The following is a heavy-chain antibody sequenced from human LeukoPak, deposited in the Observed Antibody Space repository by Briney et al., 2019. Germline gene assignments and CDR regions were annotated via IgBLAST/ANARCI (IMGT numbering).Heavy chain of an antibody. CDR3: ARTTGYHYHMDV. J-gene: IGHJ6*03. V-gene: IGHV3-48*01. Sequence: GGSLRLSCAVSGFTLSNYSMNWVRQAPGKGLEWISYISGSGFTIHYADSVKGRFTISRDNAKNSLYLQMNSLRVEDTAVYYCARTTGYHYHMDVWGNGTTVTIS. CDR1: GFTLSNYS. CDR2: ISGSGFTI. D-gene: IGHD4-11*01.